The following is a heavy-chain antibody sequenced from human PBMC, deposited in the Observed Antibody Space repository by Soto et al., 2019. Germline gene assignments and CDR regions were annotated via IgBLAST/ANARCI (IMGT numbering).Heavy chain of an antibody. V-gene: IGHV5-51*01. J-gene: IGHJ3*02. CDR2: IYPGDSDT. CDR3: ARHNRIAVAGTDAFDI. CDR1: GYSFTIYW. Sequence: GESLKISCNGSGYSFTIYWIGWVRQMPGKGLEWMGIIYPGDSDTRYSPSFQGQVTISADKSISTAYLQWSSLKASDTAMYYCARHNRIAVAGTDAFDIWGQGTMVTVSS. D-gene: IGHD6-19*01.